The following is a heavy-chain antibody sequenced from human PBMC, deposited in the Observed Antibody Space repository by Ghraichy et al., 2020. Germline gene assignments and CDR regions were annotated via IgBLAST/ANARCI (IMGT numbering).Heavy chain of an antibody. V-gene: IGHV4-59*01. CDR2: IYHSGTT. D-gene: IGHD4-23*01. J-gene: IGHJ3*02. CDR1: GASISRYY. CDR3: ASATIVGTPADVFDN. Sequence: SQTLSLTCTVSGASISRYYWSWIRQSPGDGLEWIGYIYHSGTTNYNPSLKSRITISVDTSKNQFSLKVRSVTAADTAIYYCASATIVGTPADVFDNWGQGTLVNVAS.